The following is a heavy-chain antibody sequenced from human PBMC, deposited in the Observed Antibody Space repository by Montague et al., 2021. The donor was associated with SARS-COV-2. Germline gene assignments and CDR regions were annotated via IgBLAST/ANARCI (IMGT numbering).Heavy chain of an antibody. CDR3: AREITGGYSGYGAFYFDN. D-gene: IGHD5-12*01. Sequence: CAISGDSVSSNSAAWNWIRQSPSRGLEWLGRTYYRSNWYNDSAVXVKSRISINPDTSKNQFSLQLNSVTPEDTALYYCAREITGGYSGYGAFYFDNWGQGTLVTVSS. V-gene: IGHV6-1*01. CDR2: TYYRSNWYN. CDR1: GDSVSSNSAA. J-gene: IGHJ4*02.